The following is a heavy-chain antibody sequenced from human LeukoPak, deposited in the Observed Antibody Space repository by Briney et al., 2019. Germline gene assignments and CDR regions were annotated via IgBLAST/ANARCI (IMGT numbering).Heavy chain of an antibody. CDR3: ARESHRSSFDY. Sequence: ASVKVSCKASGYTFTSYYMHWVRQATGQGLEWMGWMNPNSGNTGYAQKFQGRVTTTRNTSISTAYMELSSLRSEDTAVYYCARESHRSSFDYWGQGTLVTVSS. J-gene: IGHJ4*02. V-gene: IGHV1-8*03. CDR1: GYTFTSYY. CDR2: MNPNSGNT.